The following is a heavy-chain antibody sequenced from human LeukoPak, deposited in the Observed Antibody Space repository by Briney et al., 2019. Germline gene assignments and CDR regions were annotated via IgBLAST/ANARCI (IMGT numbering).Heavy chain of an antibody. Sequence: PGGSLRLSCAASGFTFSSYAMSWVRQAPGKGLEWVSAISGSGGSTYYADSVKGRFTISRDNSKNTLYLQMNSLRAEDTAVYYCAKQIPRLGYCSSTSCYEWGGIDYWGQGTLVTVSS. CDR2: ISGSGGST. CDR3: AKQIPRLGYCSSTSCYEWGGIDY. D-gene: IGHD2-2*01. J-gene: IGHJ4*02. V-gene: IGHV3-23*01. CDR1: GFTFSSYA.